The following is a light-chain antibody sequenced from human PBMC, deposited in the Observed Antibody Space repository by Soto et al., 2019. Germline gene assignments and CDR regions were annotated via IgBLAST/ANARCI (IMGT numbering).Light chain of an antibody. CDR3: QQYYSTPYP. V-gene: IGKV4-1*01. Sequence: DIVMTQSPDSLAVSLGERATINCKSSQSVLYSSNNRTDYAWYQQKPGQPPKLLIDWAFTRESGVTDRFSGSVSGTDFTLTISSLQAEDVAVYYCQQYYSTPYPFGQGTKLQIQ. CDR1: QSVLYSSNNRTD. J-gene: IGKJ2*01. CDR2: WAF.